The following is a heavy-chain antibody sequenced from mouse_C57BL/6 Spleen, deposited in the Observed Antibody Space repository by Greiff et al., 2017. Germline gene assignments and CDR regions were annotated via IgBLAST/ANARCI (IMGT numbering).Heavy chain of an antibody. CDR3: AGGQLRNKFITTVVAPHYYAMDY. Sequence: VKLVESGPGLVAPSQSLSITCTVSGFSLTSYGVSWVRQPPEKGLEWLGVIWGDGSTNYHSALISRLSISKDNSKSQVFLKLNSLQTDDTATYYCAGGQLRNKFITTVVAPHYYAMDYWGQGTSVTVSS. J-gene: IGHJ4*01. CDR2: IWGDGST. V-gene: IGHV2-3*01. CDR1: GFSLTSYG. D-gene: IGHD1-1*01.